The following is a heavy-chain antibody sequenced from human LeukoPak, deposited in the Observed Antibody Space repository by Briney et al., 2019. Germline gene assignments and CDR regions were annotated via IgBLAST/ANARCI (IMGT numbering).Heavy chain of an antibody. J-gene: IGHJ3*02. D-gene: IGHD3-3*01. V-gene: IGHV4-39*01. CDR1: GGSISSSSYY. CDR2: IYYSGST. Sequence: SETLSLTCTVSGGSISSSSYYWGWIRQPPGKGLEWIGSIYYSGSTYYNPSLKSRVTISVDTSKNQFSLKLSSVTAADTAVYYCARHDRFLEWLLSGAINAFDIWGQGTMVTVSS. CDR3: ARHDRFLEWLLSGAINAFDI.